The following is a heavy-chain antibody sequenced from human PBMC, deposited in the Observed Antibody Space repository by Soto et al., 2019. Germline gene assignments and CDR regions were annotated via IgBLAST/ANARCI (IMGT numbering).Heavy chain of an antibody. CDR2: ISGSGGST. Sequence: GGSLRLSCAASGFTFSSYAMSWVRQSPGKGLEWVSAISGSGGSTYYADSVKGRFTISRDNSKNTLYLQMNSLRAEDTAVYYCAKGLRYFDWSDYWGQGTLVTVSS. CDR1: GFTFSSYA. V-gene: IGHV3-23*01. J-gene: IGHJ4*02. CDR3: AKGLRYFDWSDY. D-gene: IGHD3-9*01.